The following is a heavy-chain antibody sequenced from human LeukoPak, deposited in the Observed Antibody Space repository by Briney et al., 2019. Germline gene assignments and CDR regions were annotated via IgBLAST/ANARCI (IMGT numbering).Heavy chain of an antibody. CDR3: ASPALTTVTTSSRLDY. J-gene: IGHJ4*02. CDR1: GGTFSSYA. D-gene: IGHD4-11*01. Sequence: SVKVSCKASGGTFSSYAISWVRQAPGQGLEWTGGIIPIFGTANYAQKFQGRVTITADESTSTAYMELSSLRSEDTAVYYCASPALTTVTTSSRLDYWGQGTLVTVSS. CDR2: IIPIFGTA. V-gene: IGHV1-69*13.